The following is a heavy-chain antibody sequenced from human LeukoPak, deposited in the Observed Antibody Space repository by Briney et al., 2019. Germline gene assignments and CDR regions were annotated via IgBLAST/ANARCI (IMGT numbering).Heavy chain of an antibody. J-gene: IGHJ4*02. D-gene: IGHD6-13*01. CDR2: ISSSSSYI. V-gene: IGHV3-21*01. CDR3: ARKEGSSWYYFDY. Sequence: GGSLRLPCAASGFTFSSYSMNWVRQAPGKGLEWVSSISSSSSYIYYADSVKGRFTISRDNAKSSLYLQMNSLRAEDTAVYYCARKEGSSWYYFDYWGQGTLVTVSS. CDR1: GFTFSSYS.